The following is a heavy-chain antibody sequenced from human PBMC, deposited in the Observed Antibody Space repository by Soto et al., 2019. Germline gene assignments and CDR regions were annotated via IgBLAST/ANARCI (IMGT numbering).Heavy chain of an antibody. J-gene: IGHJ6*02. D-gene: IGHD3-22*01. CDR1: GGSISSYY. CDR3: ARDAGSSGYYYYYYGMDV. Sequence: SETLSLTCTVSGGSISSYYWSWIRQPPGKGLEWIGYIYYSGSTNYNPSLKSRVTISVDTSKNQFSLKLSSVTAADTAVYYCARDAGSSGYYYYYYGMDVWGQGTTVTVSS. CDR2: IYYSGST. V-gene: IGHV4-59*01.